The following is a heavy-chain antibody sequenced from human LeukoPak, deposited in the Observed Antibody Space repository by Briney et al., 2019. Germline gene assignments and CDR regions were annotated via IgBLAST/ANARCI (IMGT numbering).Heavy chain of an antibody. J-gene: IGHJ4*02. CDR3: AKEFPRMYYDSSGYPYYFDY. V-gene: IGHV3-30*02. CDR1: GFTFSSYG. Sequence: PGGSLRLSCAASGFTFSSYGMHWVRQAPGKGLEWVAFIRYDGSNKYYADSVKGRFTISRDNSKNTLYLQMNSLRAEDTAVYYCAKEFPRMYYDSSGYPYYFDYWGQGTLVTVSS. CDR2: IRYDGSNK. D-gene: IGHD3-22*01.